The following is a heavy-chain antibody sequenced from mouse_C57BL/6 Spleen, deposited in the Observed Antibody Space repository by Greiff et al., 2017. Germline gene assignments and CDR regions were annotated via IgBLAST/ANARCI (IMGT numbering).Heavy chain of an antibody. Sequence: QVQLQQSGPELVKPGASVKISCKASGYAFSSSWMNWVKQRPGKGLEWIGRIYPGDGDTNYNGKFKGKATLTADKSYSTAYMQLISLTSEDAAVYFRARFGLDYWGQGTTLTVSS. V-gene: IGHV1-82*01. CDR1: GYAFSSSW. CDR2: IYPGDGDT. J-gene: IGHJ2*01. CDR3: ARFGLDY.